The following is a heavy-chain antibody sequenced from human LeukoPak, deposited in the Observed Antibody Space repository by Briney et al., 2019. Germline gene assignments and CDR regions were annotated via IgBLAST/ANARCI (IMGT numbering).Heavy chain of an antibody. Sequence: SETLSLTCTVSGGSISSGSYYWSWIRQPAGKGLEWIGRIYTSGSTNYNPSLKSRVTISVDTSKNQFSLKLSSVTAADTAVYYCARASIAAPGGPQAFDIWGQGTMVTVSS. D-gene: IGHD6-6*01. J-gene: IGHJ3*02. CDR3: ARASIAAPGGPQAFDI. V-gene: IGHV4-61*02. CDR2: IYTSGST. CDR1: GGSISSGSYY.